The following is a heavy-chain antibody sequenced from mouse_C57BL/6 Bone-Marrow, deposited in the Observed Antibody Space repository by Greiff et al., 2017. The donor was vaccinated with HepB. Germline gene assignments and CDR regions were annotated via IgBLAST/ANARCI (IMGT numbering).Heavy chain of an antibody. Sequence: VQLQQSGAELVRPGASVKLSCKASGYTFTDYYINWVKQRPGQGLEWIARIYPGSGNTYYTEKFKGKATLTAEKSSSTAYMQLSSLTSEDSAVYVCARRGRWLLLHWYFDVGGTGTTVTVSS. J-gene: IGHJ1*03. CDR3: ARRGRWLLLHWYFDV. CDR1: GYTFTDYY. D-gene: IGHD2-3*01. CDR2: IYPGSGNT. V-gene: IGHV1-76*01.